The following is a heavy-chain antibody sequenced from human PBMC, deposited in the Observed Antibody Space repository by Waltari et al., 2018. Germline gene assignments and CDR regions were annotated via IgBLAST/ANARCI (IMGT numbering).Heavy chain of an antibody. CDR3: ARGSRITIFGVVTALSPFDY. CDR1: GGSFSGYY. J-gene: IGHJ4*02. Sequence: QVQLQQWGAGLLKPSETLSLTCAVYGGSFSGYYWSWIRQPPGQGLEWIGEINHSGSTNYNPSLKSRVTISVDTSKNQFSLKLSSVTAADTAVYYCARGSRITIFGVVTALSPFDYWGQGTLVTVSS. V-gene: IGHV4-34*01. CDR2: INHSGST. D-gene: IGHD3-3*01.